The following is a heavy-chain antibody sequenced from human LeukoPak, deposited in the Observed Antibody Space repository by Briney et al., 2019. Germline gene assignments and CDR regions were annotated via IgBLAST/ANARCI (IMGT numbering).Heavy chain of an antibody. V-gene: IGHV3-23*01. CDR3: TKDLLAWAFDY. D-gene: IGHD1-26*01. CDR1: GFPFSNNA. Sequence: GGSLRLSCAASGFPFSNNAMSWVRQAPGKGLEWVSAFGGDRVAHYADSVKGRFTISKEDSKSTLYLQMNSLRAEDTGVYYCTKDLLAWAFDYWGQGILVTVSS. J-gene: IGHJ4*02. CDR2: FGGDRVA.